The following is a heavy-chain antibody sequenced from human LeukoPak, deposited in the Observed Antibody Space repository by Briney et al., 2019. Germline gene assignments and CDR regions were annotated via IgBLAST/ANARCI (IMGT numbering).Heavy chain of an antibody. CDR1: GYTLTELS. V-gene: IGHV1-24*01. J-gene: IGHJ6*02. Sequence: GSSVSVSCKVSGYTLTELSMHWVRPAPGKGLEWMGGFDPEDGETIYAQKLQGRVTMTEDTSTDTAYMELSSLRSEDTAVYYCATDHSVFGGSYYYYYGMDVWGQGTTVTVSS. CDR3: ATDHSVFGGSYYYYYGMDV. D-gene: IGHD1-26*01. CDR2: FDPEDGET.